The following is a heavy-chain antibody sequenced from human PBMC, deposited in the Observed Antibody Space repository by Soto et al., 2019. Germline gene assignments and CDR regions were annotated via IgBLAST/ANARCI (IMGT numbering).Heavy chain of an antibody. J-gene: IGHJ4*02. V-gene: IGHV3-23*01. Sequence: GGSLRLSCAASGFTFSSYAMSWIRQAPGKGLEWVSAISGSGGSTYYADSVKGRFTISRDNSKNTLYLQMNSLRAEDTAVYYCAKGPPEGDYEYYYDYWGQGTLVTVSS. CDR2: ISGSGGST. D-gene: IGHD4-17*01. CDR3: AKGPPEGDYEYYYDY. CDR1: GFTFSSYA.